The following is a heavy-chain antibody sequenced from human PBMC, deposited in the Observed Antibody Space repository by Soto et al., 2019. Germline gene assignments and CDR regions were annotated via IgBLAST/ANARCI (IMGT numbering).Heavy chain of an antibody. V-gene: IGHV1-58*01. CDR3: AKESPYSSSWLNWLDS. D-gene: IGHD6-13*01. CDR2: IVVGSGNT. Sequence: SVKVSCKASGFTFTSSAVQWVRQARGQRLEWIGWIVVGSGNTNYAQKFQERVTITRAMSTSTAYMELSSLRAEDTAVYYCAKESPYSSSWLNWLDSWGQGTLVTVSS. J-gene: IGHJ5*01. CDR1: GFTFTSSA.